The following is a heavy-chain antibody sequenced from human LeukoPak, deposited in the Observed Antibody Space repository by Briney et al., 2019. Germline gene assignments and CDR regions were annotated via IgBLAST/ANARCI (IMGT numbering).Heavy chain of an antibody. CDR3: ARDLGEYDILTGYLSY. V-gene: IGHV3-48*04. D-gene: IGHD3-9*01. CDR2: ISSSGSTI. J-gene: IGHJ4*02. Sequence: PGGSLRLSCAASGFTFNTYSMNWARQAPGKGLEWVSYISSSGSTIYYADSVKGRFTISRDNAKNSLYLQMNSLRAEDTAVYYCARDLGEYDILTGYLSYWGQGTLVTVSS. CDR1: GFTFNTYS.